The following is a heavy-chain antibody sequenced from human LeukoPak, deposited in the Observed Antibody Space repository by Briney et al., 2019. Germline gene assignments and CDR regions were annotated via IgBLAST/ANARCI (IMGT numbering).Heavy chain of an antibody. CDR2: ISGSGGST. D-gene: IGHD6-13*01. Sequence: GGSLRLSCAGSGFSISSYWMAWVRQAPGRGLEWVSTISGSGGSTYYADSVKGRFTISRDNSKNTLFLQMNSLRADDTAVYFCAKDQKSIAATGYDYWGQGTLVTVSS. J-gene: IGHJ4*02. CDR1: GFSISSYW. V-gene: IGHV3-23*01. CDR3: AKDQKSIAATGYDY.